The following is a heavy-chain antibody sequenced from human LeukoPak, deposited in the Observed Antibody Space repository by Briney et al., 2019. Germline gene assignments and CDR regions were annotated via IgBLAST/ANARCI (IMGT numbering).Heavy chain of an antibody. J-gene: IGHJ4*02. CDR2: IDTSSSHI. V-gene: IGHV3-21*01. D-gene: IGHD1-26*01. CDR3: ARDRELPFDY. Sequence: GGSLRLSCAASGFTFSSYHMNWVRQAPGKGLEWVSSIDTSSSHIYYADSVKGRFTISRDNSKNTLYLQMNSLRAEDTAVYYCARDRELPFDYWGQGTLVTVSS. CDR1: GFTFSSYH.